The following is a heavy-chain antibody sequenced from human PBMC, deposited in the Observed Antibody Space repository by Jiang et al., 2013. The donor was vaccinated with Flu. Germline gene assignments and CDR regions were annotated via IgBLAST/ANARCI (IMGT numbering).Heavy chain of an antibody. J-gene: IGHJ4*02. CDR1: GFSFSAYG. Sequence: VQLLESGGGLVQPGGSLRLSCAASGFSFSAYGMHWVRQAPGKGLEYVSAINGDGGATYYANSVKGRFTISRDNSKNTLYLQMGSLRAEDMAVYYCASRRAANNPFDYWGQGALVTVSS. V-gene: IGHV3-64*01. CDR3: ASRRAANNPFDY. D-gene: IGHD1-14*01. CDR2: INGDGGAT.